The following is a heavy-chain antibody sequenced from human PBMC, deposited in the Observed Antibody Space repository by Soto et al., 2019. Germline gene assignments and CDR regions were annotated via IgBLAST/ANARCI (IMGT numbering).Heavy chain of an antibody. V-gene: IGHV3-21*01. J-gene: IGHJ3*02. D-gene: IGHD3-10*01. Sequence: EVQLVESGGGLVKPGGSLRLSCAASGFTFSSYSMNWVRQAPGKGLEWVSSISSRSSYVYYADPVKGRFTIPRDNAKNSLYLQMDSLRTEATAVYYGARGVGSAFDIWGQETIVTVSS. CDR1: GFTFSSYS. CDR2: ISSRSSYV. CDR3: ARGVGSAFDI.